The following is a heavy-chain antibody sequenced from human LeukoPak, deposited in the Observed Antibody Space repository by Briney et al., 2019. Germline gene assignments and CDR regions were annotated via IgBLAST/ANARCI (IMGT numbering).Heavy chain of an antibody. CDR2: INGDGSST. CDR3: ARDMYSMSSARGAY. V-gene: IGHV3-74*01. Sequence: PGGSLRLSCAAYGFTFSDYWMHWVRQAPGKGLVWVARINGDGSSTTYVESVRGRVTISRDNAKKTLYLQMNSLRAEDAAVYYCARDMYSMSSARGAYWGQGTLVTVSS. D-gene: IGHD3-10*01. J-gene: IGHJ4*02. CDR1: GFTFSDYW.